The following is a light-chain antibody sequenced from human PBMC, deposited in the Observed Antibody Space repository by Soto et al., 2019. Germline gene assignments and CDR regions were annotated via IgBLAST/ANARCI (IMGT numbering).Light chain of an antibody. J-gene: IGLJ2*01. Sequence: QSVLTQPPSASGTPGQRVTISCSGSISNIGSNFIYWYQQLPGTAPKLLIYRNNERLSGVPDRFSGSKSGTSASLAISGLRSEDEADYHCAAWDDSLSGVVFGGGTK. CDR3: AAWDDSLSGVV. V-gene: IGLV1-47*01. CDR1: ISNIGSNF. CDR2: RNN.